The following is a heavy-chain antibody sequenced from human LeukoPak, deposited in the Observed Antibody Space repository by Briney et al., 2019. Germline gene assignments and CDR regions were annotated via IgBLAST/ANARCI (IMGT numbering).Heavy chain of an antibody. V-gene: IGHV4-59*08. CDR3: ARSIAVAGTAPYYYYYMDV. J-gene: IGHJ6*03. Sequence: SETLSLTCTVSGGSISSYYWSWIRQPPGKGLEGMGYIYYSASTNYNPSLKSRVTISVATSKNQFSLKLSSVTAADTAVYYCARSIAVAGTAPYYYYYMDVWGKGTTVTVSS. CDR1: GGSISSYY. CDR2: IYYSAST. D-gene: IGHD6-19*01.